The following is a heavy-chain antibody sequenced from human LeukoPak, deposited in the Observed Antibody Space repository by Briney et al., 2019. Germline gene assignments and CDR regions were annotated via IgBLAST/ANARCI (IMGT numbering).Heavy chain of an antibody. CDR1: GFTFTNYA. CDR2: ISFDGGND. D-gene: IGHD3-3*01. V-gene: IGHV3-30*04. J-gene: IGHJ4*02. Sequence: GGSLRLSCVASGFTFTNYAMHWVRQAPGKGLEWMAVISFDGGNDYYSDSVQGRFTISRDNSKRTLFLQMNSLRAEDTAFYYCAKAELGVDTFFDYWGQGTLVTVSS. CDR3: AKAELGVDTFFDY.